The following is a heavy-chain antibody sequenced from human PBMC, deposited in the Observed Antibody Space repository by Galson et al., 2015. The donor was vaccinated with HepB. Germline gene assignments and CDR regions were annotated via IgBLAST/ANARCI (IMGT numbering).Heavy chain of an antibody. J-gene: IGHJ6*02. D-gene: IGHD6-6*01. CDR3: ARGGSSSSRPGVYYGMDV. Sequence: SLRLSCAASGFTFSNYAMHWVRQAPGKGLEWVAVISYDGSNKYYAYSLKGRFTISRDNSKNTLYLQMNSLGAEDTALYYCARGGSSSSRPGVYYGMDVWGQGTTVTVSS. CDR2: ISYDGSNK. V-gene: IGHV3-30-3*01. CDR1: GFTFSNYA.